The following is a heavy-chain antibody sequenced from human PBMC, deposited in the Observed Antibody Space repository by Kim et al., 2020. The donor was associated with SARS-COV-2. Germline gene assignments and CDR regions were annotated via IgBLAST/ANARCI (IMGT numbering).Heavy chain of an antibody. CDR2: IDNDGTAT. CDR3: ARNLAYGMDV. V-gene: IGHV3-74*01. J-gene: IGHJ6*02. CDR1: GFTLSYYW. Sequence: GGSLRLSCAASGFTLSYYWMYWVRQAPGKGLVWVSRIDNDGTATGYADSVKGRFTISRDNAKNTLYLQMNSLRAEDTAVYYCARNLAYGMDVWGQGTMGT.